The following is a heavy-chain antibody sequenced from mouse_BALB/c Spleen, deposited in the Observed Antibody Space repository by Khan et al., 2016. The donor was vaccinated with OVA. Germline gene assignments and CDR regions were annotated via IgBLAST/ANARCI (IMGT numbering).Heavy chain of an antibody. CDR1: GFTFTGNT. V-gene: IGHV1-4*01. CDR2: IDPRNGYT. Sequence: QVQLKQSGAELVKPGASVKLSCKASGFTFTGNTMHWVKQRPEQGLDWIGYIDPRNGYTKYHQKFKDKATLTADKSSSTAYMQMSSLTAEDSAVYYCARTYERWGQGTTLTVSS. D-gene: IGHD2-3*01. J-gene: IGHJ2*01. CDR3: ARTYER.